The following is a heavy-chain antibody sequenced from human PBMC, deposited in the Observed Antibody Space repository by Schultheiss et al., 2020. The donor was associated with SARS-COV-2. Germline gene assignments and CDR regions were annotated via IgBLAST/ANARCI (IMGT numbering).Heavy chain of an antibody. CDR2: ISWNSGSI. D-gene: IGHD3-3*01. CDR1: GFTFDDYA. J-gene: IGHJ5*02. V-gene: IGHV3-9*01. Sequence: GGSLRLSCAASGFTFDDYAMHWVRQAPGKGLEWVSGISWNSGSIGYADSVKGRFTISRDNAKNSLYLQMNSLRAEDTAVYYCARLGPYYDFWSGYGGFDPWGQGTLVTVSS. CDR3: ARLGPYYDFWSGYGGFDP.